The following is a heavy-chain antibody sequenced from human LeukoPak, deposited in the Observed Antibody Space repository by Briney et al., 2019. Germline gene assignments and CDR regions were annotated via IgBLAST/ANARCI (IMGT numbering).Heavy chain of an antibody. CDR2: IYTSGST. J-gene: IGHJ3*02. D-gene: IGHD4-23*01. CDR3: ARGGRRYGGTHDAFDI. CDR1: GGSISSGSYY. Sequence: PSETLSLTCTVSGGSISSGSYYWSWIRQSAGKGLEWIGRIYTSGSTNYNPSLKSRVTISVDTSKNQFSLKLSSVTAADTAVYYCARGGRRYGGTHDAFDIWGQGTMVTVSS. V-gene: IGHV4-61*02.